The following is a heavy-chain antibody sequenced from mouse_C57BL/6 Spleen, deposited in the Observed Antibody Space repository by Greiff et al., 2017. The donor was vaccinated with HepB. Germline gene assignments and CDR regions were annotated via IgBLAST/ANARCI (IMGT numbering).Heavy chain of an antibody. CDR3: ARQIYYDYDAMDY. Sequence: DVKLQESGGGLVKPGGSLKLSCAASGFTFSSYTMSWVRQTPEKRLEWVATISGGGGNTYYPDSVKGRFTISRDNAKNTLYLQMSSLRSEDTALYYCARQIYYDYDAMDYWGQGTSVTVSS. J-gene: IGHJ4*01. D-gene: IGHD2-1*01. CDR2: ISGGGGNT. CDR1: GFTFSSYT. V-gene: IGHV5-9*01.